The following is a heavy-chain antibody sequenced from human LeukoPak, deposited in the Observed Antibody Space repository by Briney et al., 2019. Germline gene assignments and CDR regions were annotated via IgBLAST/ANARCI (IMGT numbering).Heavy chain of an antibody. V-gene: IGHV3-30*18. J-gene: IGHJ4*02. Sequence: PGRSLRLSCAASGFTFNNYGMHWVRQAPGKGLEWVTFISYEGSKQYYADSVKGRFTVSRDHSKNTLFLQMDSLRPEDTAVYYCAKEGGSYYDFDYWGQGTLVTVSS. CDR2: ISYEGSKQ. CDR1: GFTFNNYG. CDR3: AKEGGSYYDFDY. D-gene: IGHD1-26*01.